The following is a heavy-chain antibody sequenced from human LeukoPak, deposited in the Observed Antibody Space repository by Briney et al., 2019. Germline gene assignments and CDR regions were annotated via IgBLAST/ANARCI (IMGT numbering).Heavy chain of an antibody. CDR2: IIPILGIA. Sequence: SVKVSCKASGGTFSGYTISWVRQAPGQGLEWMGRIIPILGIANYAQKFQGRVTITADKSTSTAYVELSSLRSEDTAVYYCARDIAAAGTKQARYYYYMDVWGKGTTVTVSS. D-gene: IGHD6-13*01. J-gene: IGHJ6*03. CDR1: GGTFSGYT. CDR3: ARDIAAAGTKQARYYYYMDV. V-gene: IGHV1-69*04.